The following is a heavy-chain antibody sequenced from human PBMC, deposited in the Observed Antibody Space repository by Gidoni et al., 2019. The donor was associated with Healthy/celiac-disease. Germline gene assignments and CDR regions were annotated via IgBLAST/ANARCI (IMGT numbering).Heavy chain of an antibody. J-gene: IGHJ6*02. CDR1: GFTFDDYA. V-gene: IGHV3-9*01. CDR3: AKDVATRGYYYGMDV. D-gene: IGHD2-15*01. CDR2: ISWNSGSI. Sequence: EVQLVESGGGLVQPGRSLRLSCAASGFTFDDYAMHWVRQAPGKGLEWVSGISWNSGSIGYADSVKGRFTISRDNAKNSLYLQMNSLRAEDTALYYCAKDVATRGYYYGMDVWGQGTTVTVSS.